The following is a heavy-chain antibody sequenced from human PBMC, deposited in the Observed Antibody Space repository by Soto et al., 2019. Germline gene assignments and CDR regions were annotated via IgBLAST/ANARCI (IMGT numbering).Heavy chain of an antibody. CDR2: IYHSGST. D-gene: IGHD2-15*01. V-gene: IGHV4-30-2*01. CDR1: GGSISSGGYS. Sequence: PSETLSLTCAVSGGSISSGGYSWSWIRQPPGKGLEWIGYIYHSGSTYYNPSLKSRVTISADRSKNQFSLKLSSVTAADTAVYYCARGATVGFDPWGQGTLVTISS. J-gene: IGHJ5*02. CDR3: ARGATVGFDP.